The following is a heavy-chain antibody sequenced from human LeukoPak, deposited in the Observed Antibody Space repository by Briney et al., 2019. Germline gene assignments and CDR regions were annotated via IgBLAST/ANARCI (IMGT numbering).Heavy chain of an antibody. Sequence: SETLSLTCAVYGGSFSGYYWSWIRQPPGKGLEWIGEINHSGSTNYNPSLKSRVTISVDTSKNQFSLKLSSVTAADTAVYYCARELAQETLYYFDYWGQGTLVTVSS. V-gene: IGHV4-34*01. CDR2: INHSGST. J-gene: IGHJ4*02. CDR3: ARELAQETLYYFDY. CDR1: GGSFSGYY. D-gene: IGHD3-10*01.